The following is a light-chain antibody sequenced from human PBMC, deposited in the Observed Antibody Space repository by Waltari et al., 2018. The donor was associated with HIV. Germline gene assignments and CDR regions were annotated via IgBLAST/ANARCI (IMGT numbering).Light chain of an antibody. CDR1: ALPNQY. V-gene: IGLV3-25*03. Sequence: SYELTQPPSVSVSPGQTAKITCSGDALPNQYAHLYQLKPGQAPLLVTYKDTQRPAGIPERFSGSHSGTTVTLTISGVQAEDEADYYCESADNSGTYWVFGGGTKLSVL. CDR2: KDT. CDR3: ESADNSGTYWV. J-gene: IGLJ3*02.